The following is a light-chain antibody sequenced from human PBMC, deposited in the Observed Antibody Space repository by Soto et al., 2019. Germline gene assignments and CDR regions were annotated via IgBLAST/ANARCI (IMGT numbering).Light chain of an antibody. CDR3: QQYNTSPIT. CDR2: WAS. J-gene: IGKJ5*01. Sequence: DIVMTQSPDSLAVSLGERATINCKSSQSVLYSSNNNNYLAWYQQKPGQHPRLLIYWASTRESGVPDRFSGSGSGTDFTLTISSLQAEDVAVYYCQQYNTSPITFGQGTRLEIK. V-gene: IGKV4-1*01. CDR1: QSVLYSSNNNNY.